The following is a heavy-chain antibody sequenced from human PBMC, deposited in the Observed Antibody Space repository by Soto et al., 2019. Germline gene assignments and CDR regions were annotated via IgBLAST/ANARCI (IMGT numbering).Heavy chain of an antibody. CDR1: GGTFSSYA. Sequence: ASVKVSCKASGGTFSSYAISWVRQAPGQGLEWMGGIIPIFGTANYAQKFQGRVMITADESTSTAYMELSSLRSEDTAVYYCAREDCSSTSCHQSYYYYGMDVWGQGTTVTVSS. CDR2: IIPIFGTA. V-gene: IGHV1-69*13. D-gene: IGHD2-2*01. J-gene: IGHJ6*02. CDR3: AREDCSSTSCHQSYYYYGMDV.